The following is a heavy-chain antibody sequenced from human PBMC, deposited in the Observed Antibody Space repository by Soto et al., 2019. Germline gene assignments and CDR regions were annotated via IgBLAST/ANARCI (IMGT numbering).Heavy chain of an antibody. J-gene: IGHJ4*02. D-gene: IGHD4-17*01. CDR2: INAGNGNT. V-gene: IGHV1-3*01. Sequence: ASVKVSCKASGYTFTSYAMHWVRQAPGQRLEWMGWINAGNGNTKYSQKFQGRVTITRDTSASTAYMELSSLRSEDTAVYYCARVGGYGDYALDYWGQGTLVTVSS. CDR3: ARVGGYGDYALDY. CDR1: GYTFTSYA.